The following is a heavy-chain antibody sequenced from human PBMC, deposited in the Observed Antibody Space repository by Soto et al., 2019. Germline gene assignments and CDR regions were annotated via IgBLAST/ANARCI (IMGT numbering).Heavy chain of an antibody. CDR2: IYYSGST. CDR1: GSSISSYY. CDR3: ARDRSYYDSSGYWGYYYGMDV. J-gene: IGHJ6*02. Sequence: PSETLSLTCTVSGSSISSYYWSWIRQPPGKGLEWIGYIYYSGSTNYNPSLKSRVTISVDTSKNQFSLKLSSVTAADTAVYYCARDRSYYDSSGYWGYYYGMDVWGQGTTVTVSS. D-gene: IGHD3-22*01. V-gene: IGHV4-59*01.